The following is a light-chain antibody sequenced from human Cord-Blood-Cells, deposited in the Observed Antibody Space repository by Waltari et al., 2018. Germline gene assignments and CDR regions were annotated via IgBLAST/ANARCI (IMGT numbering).Light chain of an antibody. CDR3: QQSYSTPFT. J-gene: IGKJ3*01. CDR2: AAS. V-gene: IGKV1-39*01. Sequence: DIQMPQSPSSLSQSVRDRVTITCRASQSISSYLNWYPQKPGKAPKLLIYAASSLQSWVPSRFSGSGSGTDFTLTISSLQPEDFATYYCQQSYSTPFTFGPGTKVDIK. CDR1: QSISSY.